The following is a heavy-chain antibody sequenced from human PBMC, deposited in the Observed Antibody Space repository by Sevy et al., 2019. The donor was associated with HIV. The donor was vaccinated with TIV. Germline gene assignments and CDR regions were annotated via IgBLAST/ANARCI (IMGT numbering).Heavy chain of an antibody. Sequence: GGSLRLSCAASGFTVSSNYMSWVRQAPGKGLEWVSVIYSGGSTYYADSVKGRFTISRDNSKTTLYLQMNSLRAEDTAVYYCASFYSEGAFDIWGQGTMVTVSS. CDR3: ASFYSEGAFDI. CDR2: IYSGGST. CDR1: GFTVSSNY. D-gene: IGHD2-21*01. V-gene: IGHV3-53*01. J-gene: IGHJ3*02.